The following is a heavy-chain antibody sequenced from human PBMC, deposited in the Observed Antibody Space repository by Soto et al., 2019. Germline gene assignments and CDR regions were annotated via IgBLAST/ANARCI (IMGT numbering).Heavy chain of an antibody. CDR1: GGSISSYN. Sequence: PSETLSLTCTVSGGSISSYNWSWIWQPAGKGLEWIGRIYTSESTNYNPSLTSRVTTSVDTSKNQFSLKLSSVTAADTAVYYCARAVARGVTTLNSYYSDVMDVWGQGTTVTVSS. CDR3: ARAVARGVTTLNSYYSDVMDV. D-gene: IGHD4-17*01. CDR2: IYTSEST. J-gene: IGHJ6*02. V-gene: IGHV4-4*07.